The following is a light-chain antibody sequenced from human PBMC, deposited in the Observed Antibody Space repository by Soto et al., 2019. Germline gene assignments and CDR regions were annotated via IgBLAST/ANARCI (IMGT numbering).Light chain of an antibody. CDR3: SSYTSSSTL. V-gene: IGLV2-14*01. Sequence: QSVLTQPASVSGSPGQSITISCTGTSSDVGGYNYVSWYQQHPGKAPKLMIYDVSNRPSGVSNRFSGSKSGNTASLTISGLHAADEADYYCSSYTSSSTLFGGGTKLTVL. CDR1: SSDVGGYNY. CDR2: DVS. J-gene: IGLJ2*01.